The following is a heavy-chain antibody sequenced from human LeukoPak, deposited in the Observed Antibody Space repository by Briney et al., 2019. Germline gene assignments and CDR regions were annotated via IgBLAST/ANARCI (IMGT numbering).Heavy chain of an antibody. J-gene: IGHJ4*02. CDR2: IYSDGRT. V-gene: IGHV3-66*02. Sequence: GGSLRLSRAASGFTVSSNYMSWVRQAPGKGLEWVSIIYSDGRTYYADSVKGRFTISRDNSKNTLYLQMNSLRAEDTAVYYCARHRGGAGYYSHGYWGQGTLVTVSS. CDR1: GFTVSSNY. CDR3: ARHRGGAGYYSHGY. D-gene: IGHD3-9*01.